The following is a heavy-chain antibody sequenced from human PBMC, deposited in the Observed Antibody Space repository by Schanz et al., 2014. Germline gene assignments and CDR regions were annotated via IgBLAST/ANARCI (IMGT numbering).Heavy chain of an antibody. J-gene: IGHJ3*02. V-gene: IGHV4-4*07. CDR2: IYNSGKT. CDR1: GGSISSEY. CDR3: ARVVLGGDAFDI. Sequence: QVQLQESGPALVKPSETLSLTCTVSGGSISSEYWSWIRQPAGKGLEWIGRIYNSGKTNYNPSLENRVSMSVDTSKKQLSLKLRSVSAADTAVYYCARVVLGGDAFDIWGQGTMVTVSS. D-gene: IGHD3-10*01.